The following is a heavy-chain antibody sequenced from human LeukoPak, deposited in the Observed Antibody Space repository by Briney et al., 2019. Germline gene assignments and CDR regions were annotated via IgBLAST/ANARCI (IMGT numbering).Heavy chain of an antibody. CDR1: GFTFSSYW. CDR3: TRSGLTYGPGSFYTRDY. V-gene: IGHV3-74*01. CDR2: INSDGNNT. Sequence: GGSLRLSCAASGFTFSSYWMHWVRQAPGKGLMWVSRINSDGNNTSYADSVKGRFTISRDNAKNTVYLQMNSLRAEDTAVYYCTRSGLTYGPGSFYTRDYWGQGTLVTVSS. D-gene: IGHD3-10*01. J-gene: IGHJ4*02.